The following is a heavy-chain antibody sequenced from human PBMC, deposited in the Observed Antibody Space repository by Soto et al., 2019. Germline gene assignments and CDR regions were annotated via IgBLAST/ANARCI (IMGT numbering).Heavy chain of an antibody. CDR1: GGSISSGGYY. CDR2: IFYSGTT. CDR3: ARERQPYRNTQVVWFGP. Sequence: SETLSLTCTVSGGSISSGGYYWSWIRQYPGKGLEWIGNIFYSGTTSYNPSIKSRVAISIDTSKNQFSLKLSSVTAADTAVYYCARERQPYRNTQVVWFGPWGQGTLVTVSS. D-gene: IGHD4-4*01. J-gene: IGHJ5*02. V-gene: IGHV4-31*03.